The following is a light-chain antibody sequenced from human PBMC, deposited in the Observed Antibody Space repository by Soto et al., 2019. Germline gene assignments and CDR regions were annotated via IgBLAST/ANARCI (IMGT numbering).Light chain of an antibody. Sequence: QSALTQPASVSGSPGQSITISCTGTSSDVGGYNYVSWYQQHPGKAPKLMIYEVSNRPSGVSNRFSGSKSGNMASLTISGLQAEDEADYYCSSYTSSSTRLYVFGTGTQLTVL. CDR2: EVS. V-gene: IGLV2-14*01. J-gene: IGLJ1*01. CDR3: SSYTSSSTRLYV. CDR1: SSDVGGYNY.